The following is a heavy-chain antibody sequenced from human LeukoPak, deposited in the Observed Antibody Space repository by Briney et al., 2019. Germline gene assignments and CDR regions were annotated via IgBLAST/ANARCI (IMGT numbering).Heavy chain of an antibody. CDR1: GGSFSGYY. CDR3: ARDLPRCAFDI. V-gene: IGHV4-34*01. CDR2: INHSGST. Sequence: SETLSLTCAVYGGSFSGYYWSWIRQPPGKGLEWIGEINHSGSTNYNPSLKSRVTISVDKSKNQFSLKLSSVTAADTAVYYCARDLPRCAFDIWGQGTMVTVSS. J-gene: IGHJ3*02. D-gene: IGHD5-24*01.